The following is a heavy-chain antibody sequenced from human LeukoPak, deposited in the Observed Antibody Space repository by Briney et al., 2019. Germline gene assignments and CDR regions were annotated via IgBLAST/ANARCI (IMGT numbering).Heavy chain of an antibody. CDR2: IHTGGST. CDR1: GFTVSSNY. CDR3: ARVSQASHRYCSAGSCYRNSFDY. Sequence: GGSLRLSCAASGFTVSSNYMSWVRQAPGKGLEWVSVIHTGGSTYYADSVKGRFTISRDTSNNTLYLQMNSLRAEDTAVYYCARVSQASHRYCSAGSCYRNSFDYWGQGTLVTVSS. D-gene: IGHD2-15*01. J-gene: IGHJ4*02. V-gene: IGHV3-53*01.